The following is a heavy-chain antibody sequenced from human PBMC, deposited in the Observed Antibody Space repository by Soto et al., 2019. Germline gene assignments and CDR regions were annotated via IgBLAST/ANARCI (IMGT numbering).Heavy chain of an antibody. D-gene: IGHD4-17*01. CDR3: ARVVYGDHEHY. CDR1: GYTFTSYY. V-gene: IGHV1-8*02. Sequence: ASVKVSCKASGYTFTSYYMHWVRQAPGQGLEWMGWINPNSGNTGYAQKFQGRVTMTRNTSISTAYMELSSLRSEDTAVYYCARVVYGDHEHYWGQGTLVTVSS. CDR2: INPNSGNT. J-gene: IGHJ4*02.